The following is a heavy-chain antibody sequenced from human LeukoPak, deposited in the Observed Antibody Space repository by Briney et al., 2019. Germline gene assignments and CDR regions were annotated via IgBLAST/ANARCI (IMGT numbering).Heavy chain of an antibody. Sequence: GGSLRLSCAASGFTFSSYSMNWVRQAPGKGLEWVANIKQDRSEKYYVDSVKGRFTISRDNAKNSLYLQMNSLRAEDTAVYYCARGETGTFEWGAFDIWGQGTMVTVSS. CDR1: GFTFSSYS. V-gene: IGHV3-7*01. J-gene: IGHJ3*02. CDR3: ARGETGTFEWGAFDI. CDR2: IKQDRSEK. D-gene: IGHD1-1*01.